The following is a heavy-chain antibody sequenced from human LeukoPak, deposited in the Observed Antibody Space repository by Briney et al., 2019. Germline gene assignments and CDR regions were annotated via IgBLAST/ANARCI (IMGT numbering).Heavy chain of an antibody. V-gene: IGHV3-30*01. CDR2: ISNDGSNK. J-gene: IGHJ4*02. CDR1: GFTFSSYA. D-gene: IGHD5-24*01. Sequence: GGSLRLSCAASGFTFSSYAMHWVRQAPGKGLEWVAIISNDGSNKYYADSVKGRFTISRDNSKNTLYLQMNSLRAEDTAVYYRARDGRWLTFFDYWGQGTLVTVSS. CDR3: ARDGRWLTFFDY.